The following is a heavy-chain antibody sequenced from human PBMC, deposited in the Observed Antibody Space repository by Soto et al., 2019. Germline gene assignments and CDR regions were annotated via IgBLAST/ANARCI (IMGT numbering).Heavy chain of an antibody. CDR2: ISSSSSTI. Sequence: GGSLRLSCAASGFTFSSYSMNWVRQAPGKGLEWVSYISSSSSTIYYADSVKGRFTISRDNAKNSLYLQMDSLRDEDTAVYYCARVLKIAEAGSRNQGYWGQGTLVTVSS. D-gene: IGHD6-13*01. CDR1: GFTFSSYS. V-gene: IGHV3-48*02. CDR3: ARVLKIAEAGSRNQGY. J-gene: IGHJ4*02.